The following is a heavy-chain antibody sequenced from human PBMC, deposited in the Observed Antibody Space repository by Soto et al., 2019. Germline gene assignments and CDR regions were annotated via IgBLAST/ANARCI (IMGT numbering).Heavy chain of an antibody. D-gene: IGHD6-13*01. CDR2: IYISGST. V-gene: IGHV4-4*07. CDR3: AKSSSRSSLGQYGLDV. Sequence: SETQSLTSPFSGVSINSYYWYWIRQPAGKGLEWIGRIYISGSTNYNPSLKSRVTMSIDTSKSQFSLKVSSVTAADTAVYYCAKSSSRSSLGQYGLDVWGQGTTVTVSS. CDR1: GVSINSYY. J-gene: IGHJ6*02.